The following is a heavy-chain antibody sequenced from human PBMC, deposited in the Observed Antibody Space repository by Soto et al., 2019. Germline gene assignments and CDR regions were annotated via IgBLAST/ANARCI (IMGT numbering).Heavy chain of an antibody. V-gene: IGHV3-30*18. J-gene: IGHJ4*02. CDR2: ISYDGSNK. CDR1: GFTFSSYG. Sequence: QVQLVESGGGVVQPGRSPRLSCAASGFTFSSYGMHWVRQAPGKGLEWVAVISYDGSNKYYADSVKGRFTISRDNSKNTLYLQMNSLRAEDTAVYYCAKDFDFWSGIDYWGQGTLVTVSS. D-gene: IGHD3-3*01. CDR3: AKDFDFWSGIDY.